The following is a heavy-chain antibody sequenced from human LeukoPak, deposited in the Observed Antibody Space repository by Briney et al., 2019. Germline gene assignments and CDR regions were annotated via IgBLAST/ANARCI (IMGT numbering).Heavy chain of an antibody. D-gene: IGHD3-10*01. CDR1: GFTFSNAW. V-gene: IGHV3-15*01. CDR3: AREARYYGSGSTGGFFDY. Sequence: GGSLRLSCAASGFTFSNAWMSWVRQAPGKGLEWVGRIKSKTDGGTTDYAAPVKGRFTISRDDSKNTLYLQMNSLRAEDTAVYYCAREARYYGSGSTGGFFDYWGQGTLVTVSS. J-gene: IGHJ4*02. CDR2: IKSKTDGGTT.